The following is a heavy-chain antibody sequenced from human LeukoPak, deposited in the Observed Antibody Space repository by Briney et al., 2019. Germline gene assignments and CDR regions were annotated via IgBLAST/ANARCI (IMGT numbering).Heavy chain of an antibody. CDR1: GGSFSGYY. D-gene: IGHD5-12*01. CDR3: ARGLLATTWFDP. CDR2: INHSGST. V-gene: IGHV4-34*01. J-gene: IGHJ5*02. Sequence: SETLSLTCAVYGGSFSGYYWSWIRQPPGKGLEWIGEINHSGSTNYNPSLKSRVTISVDTSKNQFSLKLSSVTAADTAVYYCARGLLATTWFDPWGQGTLVTVSS.